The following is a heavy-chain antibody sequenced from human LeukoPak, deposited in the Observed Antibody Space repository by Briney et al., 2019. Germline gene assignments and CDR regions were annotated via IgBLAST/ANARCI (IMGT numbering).Heavy chain of an antibody. J-gene: IGHJ4*02. V-gene: IGHV3-21*01. CDR3: ASFPGVMTTRY. D-gene: IGHD3-16*01. Sequence: GGSLRLSCAASGFTFSSYSMNWVRQAPGKGLEWVSSISSSSSYIYYADSVKGRFTISRDNAKNSLYLQMNSLRAEDTAVYYCASFPGVMTTRYWGQGTLATVSS. CDR2: ISSSSSYI. CDR1: GFTFSSYS.